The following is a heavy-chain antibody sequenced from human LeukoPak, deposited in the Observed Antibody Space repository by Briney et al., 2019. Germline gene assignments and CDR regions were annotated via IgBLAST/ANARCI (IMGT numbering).Heavy chain of an antibody. V-gene: IGHV4-39*01. CDR1: GGAINSRNQY. Sequence: SETLSLTCTVVGGAINSRNQYWGWIRQSPGKGLEWIGSIYYSGSVNDNPSLQSRVTISVDTSRNQFSLELTSMTVADTAVYYCARRVATSGNFFDYWGPGTLVTVS. CDR2: IYYSGSV. D-gene: IGHD3-3*01. CDR3: ARRVATSGNFFDY. J-gene: IGHJ4*02.